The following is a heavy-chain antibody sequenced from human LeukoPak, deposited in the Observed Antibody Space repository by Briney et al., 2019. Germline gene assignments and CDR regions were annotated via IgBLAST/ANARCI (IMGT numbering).Heavy chain of an antibody. Sequence: GASVKVSCRASGYTFTAYYIHWVRQAPGQGLEWMGWINPNNGYTSLPQRFQGRVTMTRDTSIITAYMELSSLTSDDTGMYYCARGPTLGLAIWGQGTMVTVSS. D-gene: IGHD3-3*02. CDR3: ARGPTLGLAI. V-gene: IGHV1-2*02. CDR2: INPNNGYT. J-gene: IGHJ3*02. CDR1: GYTFTAYY.